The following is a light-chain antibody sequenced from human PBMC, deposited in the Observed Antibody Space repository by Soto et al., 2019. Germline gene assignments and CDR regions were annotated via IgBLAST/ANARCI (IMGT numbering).Light chain of an antibody. CDR3: SSYTNSFTWV. V-gene: IGLV1-40*01. J-gene: IGLJ7*01. Sequence: QSVLTQPPSVSVAPGQTITMSCTGSGSNVGASYDVHWYQVLPGAGPRLLIYKNNNRPSGVPDRFSGSKSGTSASLAITGLRAEDEADYYCSSYTNSFTWVFGGGTQLTVL. CDR2: KNN. CDR1: GSNVGASYD.